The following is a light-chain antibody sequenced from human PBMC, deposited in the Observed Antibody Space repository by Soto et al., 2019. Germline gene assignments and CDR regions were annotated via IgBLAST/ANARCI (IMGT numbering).Light chain of an antibody. J-gene: IGLJ1*01. Sequence: QSVLTQPASVSGSPGQSITISCTGTSSDLGGYNYVSWYQQHPGKAPKLMIYEVSKRPSGVSNRFSGSKSGNTASLTISGLQAEDEADYYCSSYTISTTLVFGTGTKVTVL. CDR1: SSDLGGYNY. CDR3: SSYTISTTLV. V-gene: IGLV2-14*01. CDR2: EVS.